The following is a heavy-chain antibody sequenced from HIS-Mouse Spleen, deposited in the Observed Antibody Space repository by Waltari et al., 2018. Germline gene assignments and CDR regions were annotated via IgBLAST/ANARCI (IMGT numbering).Heavy chain of an antibody. V-gene: IGHV4-34*01. D-gene: IGHD1-26*01. J-gene: IGHJ4*02. CDR1: GGSFSGYY. Sequence: QVQLQQWGAGLLKPSETLSLTCAVDGGSFSGYYWSWNRQPPGKGLEWSGEINHSGSTNYHPSLESRVTISVDTSKNQFSQKLSSVTAADTAVYYCARMGAASGSYGDYWGQGTLVTVSS. CDR3: ARMGAASGSYGDY. CDR2: INHSGST.